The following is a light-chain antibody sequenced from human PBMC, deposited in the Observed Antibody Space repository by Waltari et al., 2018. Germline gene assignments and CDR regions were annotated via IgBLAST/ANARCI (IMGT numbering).Light chain of an antibody. CDR2: DVS. Sequence: DIEMTQSPSSLSASVGEKVTITFRASQDISNHLSWFQQKPGKAPKLLIYDVSKLETGVASRFSGGGSRADFTLIINDVQPEDVATYYCQQYDSLTLLTFGQGTRLE. J-gene: IGKJ5*01. V-gene: IGKV1-33*01. CDR1: QDISNH. CDR3: QQYDSLTLLT.